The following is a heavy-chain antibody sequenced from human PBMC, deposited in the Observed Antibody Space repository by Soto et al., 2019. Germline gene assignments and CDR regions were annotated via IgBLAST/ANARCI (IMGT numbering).Heavy chain of an antibody. J-gene: IGHJ5*02. CDR1: GFTFGDYA. V-gene: IGHV3-49*03. Sequence: GSLRLSCTASGFTFGDYAMSWFRQAPGKGLEWVGFIRSKAYGGTTEYAASVKGRFTISRDDSKSIAYLQMNSLKTEDTAVYYCTRVGSITMVRGVIILNWFDPWGQGTLVTVSS. CDR2: IRSKAYGGTT. CDR3: TRVGSITMVRGVIILNWFDP. D-gene: IGHD3-10*01.